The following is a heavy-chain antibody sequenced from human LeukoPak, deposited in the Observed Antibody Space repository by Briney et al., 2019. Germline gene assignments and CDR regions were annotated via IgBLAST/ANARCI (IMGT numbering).Heavy chain of an antibody. CDR3: ARDLRGGWYYFYY. V-gene: IGHV4-59*12. Sequence: PSETLSLTCTVSGGSMSGYFWSWIRQPPGKGLEWIGHIYYSGSTNYNPSLKSRVTISVDTSNNQFSLRLTSVTAADTAVYYCARDLRGGWYYFYYWGQGTLVTVSS. D-gene: IGHD6-19*01. CDR1: GGSMSGYF. CDR2: IYYSGST. J-gene: IGHJ4*02.